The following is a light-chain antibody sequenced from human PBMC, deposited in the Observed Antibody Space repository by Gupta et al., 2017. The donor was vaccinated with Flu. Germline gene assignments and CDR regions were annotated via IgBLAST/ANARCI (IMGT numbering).Light chain of an antibody. CDR1: SSDIGAYKY. CDR3: SSHTVSDTFV. Sequence: QSALTQPPSASGSPGQSITISCTGTSSDIGAYKYVSWHQQHAGKPPKLIIYEVTRRPAGVPDRFSGSKSGNTASLTVSGLQAEDEGDYYCSSHTVSDTFVCGTGTAVTVL. J-gene: IGLJ1*01. CDR2: EVT. V-gene: IGLV2-8*01.